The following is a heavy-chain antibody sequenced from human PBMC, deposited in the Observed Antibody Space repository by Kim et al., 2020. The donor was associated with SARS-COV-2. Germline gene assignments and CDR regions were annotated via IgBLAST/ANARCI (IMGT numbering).Heavy chain of an antibody. J-gene: IGHJ4*02. V-gene: IGHV3-11*01. CDR3: GRWEWELLKTPYFDY. D-gene: IGHD1-26*01. Sequence: DSVKGRFTISRDNAKNSLYLQMNSLRAEDTAVYYCGRWEWELLKTPYFDYWGQGTLVTVSS.